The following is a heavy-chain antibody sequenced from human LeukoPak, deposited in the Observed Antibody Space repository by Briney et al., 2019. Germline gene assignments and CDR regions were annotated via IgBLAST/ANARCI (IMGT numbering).Heavy chain of an antibody. Sequence: PGRSLRLSCAASGFTFSSYGMHWVRQAPGKGLEWVAVIWYDGSNKYYADSVKGRFTISRDNSKNTLYLQMNSLRAEDTAVYYCARGYYGSGSYDNWFDPWGQGTLVTVSS. CDR1: GFTFSSYG. CDR3: ARGYYGSGSYDNWFDP. D-gene: IGHD3-10*01. J-gene: IGHJ5*02. CDR2: IWYDGSNK. V-gene: IGHV3-33*01.